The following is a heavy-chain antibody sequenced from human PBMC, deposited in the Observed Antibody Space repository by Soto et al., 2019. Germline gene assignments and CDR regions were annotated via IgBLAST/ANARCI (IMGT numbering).Heavy chain of an antibody. D-gene: IGHD3-16*02. V-gene: IGHV4-39*01. CDR3: ARHVKYAFDI. CDR2: IYYSGST. Sequence: LETLSLTCTVSGGSISSSSYYWGWIRQPPGKGLEWIGSIYYSGSTYYNPSLKSRVTISVDTSKNQFSLKLSSVTAADTAVYYCARHVKYAFDIWGQGTTVTVSS. CDR1: GGSISSSSYY. J-gene: IGHJ3*02.